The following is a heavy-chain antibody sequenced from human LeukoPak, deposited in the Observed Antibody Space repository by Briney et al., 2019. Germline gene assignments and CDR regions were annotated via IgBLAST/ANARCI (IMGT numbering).Heavy chain of an antibody. J-gene: IGHJ4*02. CDR3: GRDRSSVVAGIGY. Sequence: GGSLRLSCAASGFTFSTYSMNWVRQAPGKGLEWVSYISSSSSYIYYADSVKGRFTIARDNAKNSLYLQMNSLRAEDTAVYYCGRDRSSVVAGIGYWGQGTLVTVSS. D-gene: IGHD6-19*01. V-gene: IGHV3-21*01. CDR1: GFTFSTYS. CDR2: ISSSSSYI.